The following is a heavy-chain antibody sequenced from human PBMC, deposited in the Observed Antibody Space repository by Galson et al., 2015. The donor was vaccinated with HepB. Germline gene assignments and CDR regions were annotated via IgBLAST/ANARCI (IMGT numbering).Heavy chain of an antibody. CDR2: ISGSGGST. CDR3: AKGIEYYDFWSGIQNWVDP. CDR1: GFTFSSYA. Sequence: SLRLSCAASGFTFSSYAMSWVRQAPGKGLEWVSAISGSGGSTYYADSVKGRFTISRDNSKNTLYLQMNSLRAEDTAVYYCAKGIEYYDFWSGIQNWVDPWGQGTLVTVSS. V-gene: IGHV3-23*01. D-gene: IGHD3-3*01. J-gene: IGHJ5*02.